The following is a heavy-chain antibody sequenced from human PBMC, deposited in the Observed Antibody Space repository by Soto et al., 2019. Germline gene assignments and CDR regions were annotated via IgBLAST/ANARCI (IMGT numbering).Heavy chain of an antibody. CDR3: ARLVAGFGESNTYYYYGMDV. Sequence: PSETLSLTCTVSGGSISSDYWSWIRQFPGKGLEWIGYINHSGSTNYTPSLKSRVTISIYTSKNQFSLKLSSVTAADTAVYYCARLVAGFGESNTYYYYGMDVWGQGTTVT. D-gene: IGHD3-10*01. J-gene: IGHJ6*02. V-gene: IGHV4-59*08. CDR1: GGSISSDY. CDR2: INHSGST.